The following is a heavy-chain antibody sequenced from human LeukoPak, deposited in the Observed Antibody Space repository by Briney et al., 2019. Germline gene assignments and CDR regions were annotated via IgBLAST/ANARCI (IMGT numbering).Heavy chain of an antibody. CDR1: GGSISSYY. J-gene: IGHJ3*02. V-gene: IGHV4-4*07. CDR2: IYTSGST. CDR3: ARDRAYSSSWSDAFDI. D-gene: IGHD6-13*01. Sequence: SETLSLTCTVSGGSISSYYWSWIRQPAGKGLEWIGRIYTSGSTNYNPSLKSRITMSVDTSKNQFSLKLSSVTAADTAVYYCARDRAYSSSWSDAFDIWGQGTMVTVSS.